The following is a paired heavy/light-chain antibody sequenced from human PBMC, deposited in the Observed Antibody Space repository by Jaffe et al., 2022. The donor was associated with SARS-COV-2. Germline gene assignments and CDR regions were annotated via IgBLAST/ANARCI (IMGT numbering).Heavy chain of an antibody. V-gene: IGHV3-30*03. CDR2: TSYDGSHK. CDR3: ARRRRPLRYFDLSDSFDI. CDR1: GFTFSSYG. J-gene: IGHJ3*02. D-gene: IGHD3-9*01. Sequence: QVQLVESGGGVVQPGRSLRLSCAASGFTFSSYGMHWVRQAPGKGLEWVALTSYDGSHKYYADSMKGRFTISRDNSKNTLYLQMNSLRPEDTAIYYCARRRRPLRYFDLSDSFDIWGQGTMVTVSS.
Light chain of an antibody. CDR2: DNT. V-gene: IGLV1-40*01. CDR1: SSNIGVGYD. CDR3: QSYDSSLSAYV. Sequence: QSVLTQPPSVSGAPGQRVTISCTGSSSNIGVGYDVHWYQQLPGTVPKLLIYDNTSRPSGVPDRFSGSKSGTSASLAISGLQAEDEADYYCQSYDSSLSAYVFGTGTKVTVL. J-gene: IGLJ1*01.